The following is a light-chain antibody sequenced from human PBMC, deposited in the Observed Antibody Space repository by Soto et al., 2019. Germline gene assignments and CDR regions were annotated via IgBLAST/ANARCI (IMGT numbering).Light chain of an antibody. CDR1: SSDVGGYNY. Sequence: QSALTQPPSASGSPGQSVTISCTGTSSDVGGYNYVSWFQQHPGKAPQPMIYEVNKRPSGVPDRFSGSKSGNTASLTVSGLQAEDEADYYCSSYAGRDTVYVFGTGTKVTVL. CDR2: EVN. CDR3: SSYAGRDTVYV. J-gene: IGLJ1*01. V-gene: IGLV2-8*01.